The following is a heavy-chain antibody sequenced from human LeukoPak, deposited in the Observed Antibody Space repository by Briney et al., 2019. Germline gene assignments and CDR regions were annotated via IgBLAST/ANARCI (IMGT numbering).Heavy chain of an antibody. CDR3: ARELASGD. D-gene: IGHD6-13*01. V-gene: IGHV3-74*01. J-gene: IGHJ4*02. CDR2: INKDGKST. Sequence: PGGSLRLSCAASGFTFSTYWMHWVRQAPGKGLVWVSQINKDGKSTTYADSVKGRFTVSRDNAKNTPYLQMNSLRAEDTAVYYCARELASGDWGQGTLVTVSS. CDR1: GFTFSTYW.